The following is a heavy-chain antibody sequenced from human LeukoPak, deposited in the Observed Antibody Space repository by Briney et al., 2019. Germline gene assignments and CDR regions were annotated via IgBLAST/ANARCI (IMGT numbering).Heavy chain of an antibody. D-gene: IGHD6-19*01. CDR1: GYSFTSYW. CDR3: ARHLAVAGTVIAFDI. CDR2: IYPGDSDT. Sequence: GESLRISCKGSGYSFTSYWIGWVRQMPGKGLEWMGIIYPGDSDTRYSPSFQGQVTISADKSISTAYLQWSSLKASDTAMYYCARHLAVAGTVIAFDIWGQGTMVTVSS. J-gene: IGHJ3*02. V-gene: IGHV5-51*01.